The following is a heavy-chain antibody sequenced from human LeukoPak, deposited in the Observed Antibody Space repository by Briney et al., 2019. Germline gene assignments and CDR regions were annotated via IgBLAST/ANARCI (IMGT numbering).Heavy chain of an antibody. D-gene: IGHD2-2*01. V-gene: IGHV3-74*03. CDR2: INSDESVT. Sequence: GGSLRLSCAASGFTFSSSWMQWVRQAPGQGLLWVSRINSDESVTTYTNSVKGRFTISRDNAKNTLYLQMNSPRAEDTAMYYCVRSRFTTSSFDYWGQGTLVTVSS. CDR3: VRSRFTTSSFDY. CDR1: GFTFSSSW. J-gene: IGHJ4*02.